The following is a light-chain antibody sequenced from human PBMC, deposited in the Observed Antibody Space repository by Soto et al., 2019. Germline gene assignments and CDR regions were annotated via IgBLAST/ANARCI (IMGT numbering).Light chain of an antibody. V-gene: IGLV2-23*03. CDR2: EGS. CDR3: CSYAAGSTFV. CDR1: SSDVGSYNL. Sequence: QSALTQPASVSGSPGQSITISCTGTSSDVGSYNLVSWYQQHPGKAPKLMIYEGSKRPSGVSNRFSGSKSGNTASLTISGLQAEDEADYYCCSYAAGSTFVFGGGTKLTVL. J-gene: IGLJ3*02.